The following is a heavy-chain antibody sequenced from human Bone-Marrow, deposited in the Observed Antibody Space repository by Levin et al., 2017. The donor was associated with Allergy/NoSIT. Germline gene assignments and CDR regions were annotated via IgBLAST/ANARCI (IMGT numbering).Heavy chain of an antibody. CDR3: TTDPRLRFFYYHYMDV. D-gene: IGHD3-3*01. Sequence: GGSLRLFCAASGFTFSDASMSWVRQGPGKGLEWVGRIKTKSEGETKEYAAPVKGRFIISRDDSKNIMYLQMNSVKTEDTAVYYCTTDPRLRFFYYHYMDVWGAGTTVTVSS. CDR2: IKTKSEGETK. J-gene: IGHJ6*03. V-gene: IGHV3-15*01. CDR1: GFTFSDAS.